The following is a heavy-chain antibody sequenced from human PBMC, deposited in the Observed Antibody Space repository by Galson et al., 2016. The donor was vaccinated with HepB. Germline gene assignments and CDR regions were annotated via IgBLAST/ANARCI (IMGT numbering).Heavy chain of an antibody. D-gene: IGHD6-25*01. Sequence: SVKVSCKASGYTFTSYDINWVRQAAGQGLEWMGWMSPKSRNTGYAQKFQGRVTMTTNTSTTTAYIEMSSLRSEDTAVHYGAGGYGYSSAKTYGLDVWGQGTTVTVSS. V-gene: IGHV1-8*01. CDR1: GYTFTSYD. CDR2: MSPKSRNT. CDR3: AGGYGYSSAKTYGLDV. J-gene: IGHJ6*02.